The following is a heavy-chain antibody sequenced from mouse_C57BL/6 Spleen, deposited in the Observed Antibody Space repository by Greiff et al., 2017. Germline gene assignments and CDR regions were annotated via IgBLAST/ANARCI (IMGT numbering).Heavy chain of an antibody. J-gene: IGHJ2*01. CDR2: IYPGSGNT. D-gene: IGHD4-1*01. Sequence: VQLQQSGPELVKPGASVKISCKASGYSFTSYYIHWVKQRPGQGLAWIGWIYPGSGNTKYNEKFKGKATLTADTSSSTAYMQLSSLTSEDSAVYYCARDNLGRFDYWGQGTTLTVSS. V-gene: IGHV1-66*01. CDR1: GYSFTSYY. CDR3: ARDNLGRFDY.